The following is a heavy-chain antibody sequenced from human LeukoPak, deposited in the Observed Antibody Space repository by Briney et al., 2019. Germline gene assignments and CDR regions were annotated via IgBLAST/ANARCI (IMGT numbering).Heavy chain of an antibody. D-gene: IGHD2-15*01. CDR1: GGSISSGDYY. V-gene: IGHV4-30-4*01. CDR3: ARGGGGSSYGMDV. CDR2: IYHSGST. Sequence: SETLSLTCTVSGGSISSGDYYWSWIRQPPGKGLEWIGYIYHSGSTYYNPSLKSRVIISVDTSKNQFSLKLSSVTAADTAVYYCARGGGGSSYGMDVWGQGTTVTVSS. J-gene: IGHJ6*02.